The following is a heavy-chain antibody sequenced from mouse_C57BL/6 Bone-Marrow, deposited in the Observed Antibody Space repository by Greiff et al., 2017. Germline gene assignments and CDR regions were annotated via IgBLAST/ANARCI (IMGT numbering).Heavy chain of an antibody. Sequence: QVQLQQSGAELAKPGASVKLSCKASGYTFTSYWMHWVKQRPGQGLEWIGYINPSSGYTKYNQKFKDKATLTADKSSNTAYMQLSSLTYADSAVYYCAREGPEDYWGQGTSVTVSS. CDR1: GYTFTSYW. CDR3: AREGPEDY. D-gene: IGHD3-3*01. CDR2: INPSSGYT. V-gene: IGHV1-7*01. J-gene: IGHJ4*01.